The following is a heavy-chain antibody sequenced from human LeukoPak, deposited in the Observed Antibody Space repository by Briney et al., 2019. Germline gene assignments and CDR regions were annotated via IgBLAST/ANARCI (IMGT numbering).Heavy chain of an antibody. CDR2: TYYRSKWYN. J-gene: IGHJ4*02. D-gene: IGHD3-10*01. CDR1: GDSVSTNTVA. CDR3: ARDQAGSGHYADY. Sequence: SQTLSLTCAISGDSVSTNTVAWNWIRRSPSRGLEWLGRTYYRSKWYNDYAVSVKSRITINPDTSKNQFSLQLNSVTPEDTAVYYCARDQAGSGHYADYWGQGTLVTVSS. V-gene: IGHV6-1*01.